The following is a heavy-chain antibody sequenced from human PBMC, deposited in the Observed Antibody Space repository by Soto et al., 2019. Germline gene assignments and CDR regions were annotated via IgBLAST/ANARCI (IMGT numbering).Heavy chain of an antibody. V-gene: IGHV3-23*01. CDR2: ISGSGGST. CDR3: AKDPGRYNWNYGDY. CDR1: GFTFSSYV. Sequence: EVQLLESGGGLVQPGGSLRLSCAASGFTFSSYVMSWVRQAPGKGLEWVSAISGSGGSTYYADSVKGRFTISRDNSKNTLYLQMNSLRAEDTAVYYCAKDPGRYNWNYGDYWGQGTLVTVSS. J-gene: IGHJ4*02. D-gene: IGHD1-20*01.